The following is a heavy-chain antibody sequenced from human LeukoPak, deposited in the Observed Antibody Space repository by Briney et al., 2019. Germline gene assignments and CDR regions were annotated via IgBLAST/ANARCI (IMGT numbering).Heavy chain of an antibody. CDR3: ARAITISPFGDYFDY. D-gene: IGHD3-9*01. J-gene: IGHJ4*02. Sequence: GASVKVSCKASGYTFTGYYMHWVRQAPGQGLEWMGWINPNSGGTNYAQKFQGRVTMTRDTSISTAYMELSRLRSDDTAVYYCARAITISPFGDYFDYWGQGTLVTVSS. CDR1: GYTFTGYY. CDR2: INPNSGGT. V-gene: IGHV1-2*02.